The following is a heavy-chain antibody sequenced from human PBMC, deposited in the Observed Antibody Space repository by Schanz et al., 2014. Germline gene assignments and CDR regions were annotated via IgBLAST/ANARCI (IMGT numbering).Heavy chain of an antibody. V-gene: IGHV3-30*18. Sequence: QVQLVESGGRGVQPGRSLRLSCAGSGFSFSDYGMHWVRQAPGRGLEWVAVISYHGSEKYYADSVKGRFTISRDNSKNTLYLQMNSLRTEDTAMYFCAKSYDTSGYSGFDYWGQGTLVTVSS. CDR1: GFSFSDYG. J-gene: IGHJ4*02. D-gene: IGHD3-22*01. CDR3: AKSYDTSGYSGFDY. CDR2: ISYHGSEK.